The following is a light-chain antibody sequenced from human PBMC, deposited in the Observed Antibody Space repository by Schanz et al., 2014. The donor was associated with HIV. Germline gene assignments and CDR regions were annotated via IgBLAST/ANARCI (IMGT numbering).Light chain of an antibody. CDR1: ENINYW. CDR3: HQYADSSWS. Sequence: DIQMTQSPSTVSASVGDRVTITCRASENINYWLAWFQQKPGGAPKLLIYKTSTLESGVPSRFSGSGSGTEFSLTINSLQPDDSATYYCHQYADSSWSFGLGTKVETK. CDR2: KTS. V-gene: IGKV1-5*03. J-gene: IGKJ1*01.